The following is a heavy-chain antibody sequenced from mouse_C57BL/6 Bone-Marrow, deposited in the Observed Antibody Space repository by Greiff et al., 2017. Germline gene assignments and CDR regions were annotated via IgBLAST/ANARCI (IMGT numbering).Heavy chain of an antibody. Sequence: EVQLQESGGGLVKPGGSLKLSCAASGFTFSSYTMSWVRQTPEKRLEWVATISGGGGNTYYPDSVKGRFTISRDNAKNTLYLQMSSLRSEDTALYYCARRTGTAWFAYWGQGTLVTVSA. J-gene: IGHJ3*01. CDR2: ISGGGGNT. D-gene: IGHD4-1*01. CDR3: ARRTGTAWFAY. V-gene: IGHV5-9*04. CDR1: GFTFSSYT.